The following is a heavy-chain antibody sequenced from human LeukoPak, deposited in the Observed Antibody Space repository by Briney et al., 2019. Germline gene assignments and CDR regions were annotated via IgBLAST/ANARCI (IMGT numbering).Heavy chain of an antibody. Sequence: SETLSLTCTVSGGSISSYYWSWIRQRPGKGLEWIGNIYYSESPNYNPSLKSRVTISVVMSKKQFSLKVTSVTAADTAVYYCARGYCGGGSCYGDAFDIWGQGTMVTVSS. CDR1: GGSISSYY. D-gene: IGHD2-15*01. J-gene: IGHJ3*02. V-gene: IGHV4-59*08. CDR2: IYYSESP. CDR3: ARGYCGGGSCYGDAFDI.